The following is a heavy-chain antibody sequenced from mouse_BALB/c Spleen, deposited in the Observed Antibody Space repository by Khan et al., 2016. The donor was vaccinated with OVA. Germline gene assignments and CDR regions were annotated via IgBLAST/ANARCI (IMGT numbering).Heavy chain of an antibody. Sequence: EVELVESGGGLVKPGGSLKLSCAASGFNFSDYYMYWVRQTPEKRLEWVATISDTSTYPYCMDNVKGRFPISRDDAKNNLYLQMSSLKSEDTAIFYCARGHYGDPFAYWGQGTLVTVSP. CDR3: ARGHYGDPFAY. CDR2: ISDTSTYP. D-gene: IGHD2-13*01. J-gene: IGHJ3*01. CDR1: GFNFSDYY. V-gene: IGHV5-4*02.